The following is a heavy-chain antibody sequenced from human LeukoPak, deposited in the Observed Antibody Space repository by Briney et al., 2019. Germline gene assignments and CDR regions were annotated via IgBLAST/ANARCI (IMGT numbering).Heavy chain of an antibody. CDR2: IYYSGST. CDR1: GDSISSSSYY. D-gene: IGHD3-22*01. Sequence: PSETLSLTCTVSGDSISSSSYYWGWIRQPPGKGLEWIGSIYYSGSTYYNPSLKSRVTISVDTSKKQFFLKVNSVTAADTAVYYCARARGKNNSGYYVSGYFDYWGQGTLVIVSS. V-gene: IGHV4-39*01. J-gene: IGHJ4*02. CDR3: ARARGKNNSGYYVSGYFDY.